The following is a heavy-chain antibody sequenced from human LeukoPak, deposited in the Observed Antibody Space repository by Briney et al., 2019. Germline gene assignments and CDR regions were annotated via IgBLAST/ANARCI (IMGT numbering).Heavy chain of an antibody. Sequence: GGSLRLSCAASGLTFKIYSMHWVRQAPGKGLEWVAVIGGRGDSIFYADSVKGRFTISRDNSKNTVYLQMSSLRAEDTAIYYCAKDYYETSGYFDSWGRDPWSASPQ. D-gene: IGHD3-22*01. V-gene: IGHV3-23*01. CDR1: GLTFKIYS. CDR3: AKDYYETSGYFDS. CDR2: IGGRGDSI. J-gene: IGHJ4*02.